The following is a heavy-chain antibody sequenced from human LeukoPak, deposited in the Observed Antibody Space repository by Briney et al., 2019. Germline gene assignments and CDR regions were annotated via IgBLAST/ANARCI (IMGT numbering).Heavy chain of an antibody. CDR3: ARGVVIAPQTFDY. Sequence: SETLSLTCAVYGGSFSGDFWSWIRQSPGKGLEWIGYIYYSGSTNYNPSLKSRVTISVDTSKNQFSLKLSSVTAADTAVYYCARGVVIAPQTFDYWGQGTLVTVSS. CDR2: IYYSGST. D-gene: IGHD2-21*01. V-gene: IGHV4-59*01. J-gene: IGHJ4*02. CDR1: GGSFSGDF.